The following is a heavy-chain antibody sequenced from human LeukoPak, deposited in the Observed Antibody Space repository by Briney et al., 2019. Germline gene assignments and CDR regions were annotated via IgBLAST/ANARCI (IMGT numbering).Heavy chain of an antibody. CDR3: ARLIAEVGGGTNYFDT. D-gene: IGHD2-21*01. CDR2: VYISGDT. V-gene: IGHV4-4*07. Sequence: PSETLSLTCTVSGGSISSYYWSWIRQPAGKGLEWIGRVYISGDTKYNPSLKSRVIMSLDASKNQFSLRLTSVTAADTAVYYCARLIAEVGGGTNYFDTWGQGTLVTVSS. CDR1: GGSISSYY. J-gene: IGHJ4*02.